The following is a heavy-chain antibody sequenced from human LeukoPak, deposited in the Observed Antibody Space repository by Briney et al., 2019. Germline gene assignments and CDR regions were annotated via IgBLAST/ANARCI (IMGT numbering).Heavy chain of an antibody. CDR3: ARVFHSYDYVWGSYPLPAYFDY. J-gene: IGHJ4*02. Sequence: QAGGSLRLSCAASGFTFDDYAMHWVRQAPGKGLEWVSGISWNSGSIGYADSVKGRFTISRDNSKNTLYLQMNSLRAEDTAVYYCARVFHSYDYVWGSYPLPAYFDYWGQGTLVTVSS. CDR1: GFTFDDYA. CDR2: ISWNSGSI. D-gene: IGHD3-16*02. V-gene: IGHV3-9*01.